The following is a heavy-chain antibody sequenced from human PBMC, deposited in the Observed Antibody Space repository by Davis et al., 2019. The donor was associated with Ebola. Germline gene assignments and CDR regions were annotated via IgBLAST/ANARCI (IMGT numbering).Heavy chain of an antibody. CDR3: AREGQIAARPGYGMDV. Sequence: GESLKISCAASGFTVSSNYMSWVRQAAGKGLEWVSVIHSGGSTHYADSVKGRFTISSDKSKNTLYLQMNSLKAEDTAVYYWAREGQIAARPGYGMDVWGQGTTVTVSS. D-gene: IGHD6-6*01. V-gene: IGHV3-66*01. J-gene: IGHJ6*02. CDR2: IHSGGST. CDR1: GFTVSSNY.